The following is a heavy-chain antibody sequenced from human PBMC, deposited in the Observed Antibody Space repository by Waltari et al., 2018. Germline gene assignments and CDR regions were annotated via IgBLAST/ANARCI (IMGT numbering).Heavy chain of an antibody. V-gene: IGHV3-23*03. CDR2: IIYSGGGT. CDR3: VKGSTTGGF. CDR1: GFTFSSYA. J-gene: IGHJ4*02. D-gene: IGHD4-17*01. Sequence: LESGGGLVQPGGSLRLSCAASGFTFSSYAMSWVRQAPGKGLEWVSIIYSGGGTNYADSVKGRFTISRDNSKNTLYLQMNSLRVEDTAIYYCVKGSTTGGFWGQGVLVTVSS.